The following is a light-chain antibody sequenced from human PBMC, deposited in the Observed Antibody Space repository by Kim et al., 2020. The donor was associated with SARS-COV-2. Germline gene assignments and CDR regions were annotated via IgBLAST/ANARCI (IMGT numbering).Light chain of an antibody. V-gene: IGKV1-9*01. CDR2: AAS. CDR1: QGISSY. Sequence: ASVGDRVTITCRASQGISSYLAWYQQRPGKAPELLIYAASTLQSGVPSRFSGSGSGTEFTLTIGSLQPEDFATYYCQQLNSYPLTFGGGTKVDIK. CDR3: QQLNSYPLT. J-gene: IGKJ4*01.